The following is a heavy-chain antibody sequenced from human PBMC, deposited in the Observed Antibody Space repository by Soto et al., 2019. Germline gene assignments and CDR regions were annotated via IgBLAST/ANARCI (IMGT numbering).Heavy chain of an antibody. CDR2: IYYSGST. D-gene: IGHD3-22*01. Sequence: SETLSLTCTVSGGSISSSSYYWGWIRQPPGKGLEWIGSIYYSGSTYYNPSLKSRVTISVDTSKNQFSLKLSSVTAADTAVYYCARDGDYYDSSGDYWRYFDFCGQGTLVTGSS. CDR1: GGSISSSSYY. CDR3: ARDGDYYDSSGDYWRYFDF. V-gene: IGHV4-39*02. J-gene: IGHJ4*02.